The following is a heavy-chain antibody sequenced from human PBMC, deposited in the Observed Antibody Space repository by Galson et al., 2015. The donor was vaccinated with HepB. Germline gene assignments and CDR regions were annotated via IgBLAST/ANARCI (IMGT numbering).Heavy chain of an antibody. Sequence: QSGAEVKKPGESLKISCKGSGYTFTSYWIGWVRQMPGKGLEWMGIVYPGDSDTRYSPSFQGQVTISADKSITIAYLQWSSLKASDTAMYYCVRGGTVPPQGRYYWNYIMDVWGQGPTVTVS. D-gene: IGHD1-26*01. CDR2: VYPGDSDT. J-gene: IGHJ6*02. V-gene: IGHV5-51*01. CDR3: VRGGTVPPQGRYYWNYIMDV. CDR1: GYTFTSYW.